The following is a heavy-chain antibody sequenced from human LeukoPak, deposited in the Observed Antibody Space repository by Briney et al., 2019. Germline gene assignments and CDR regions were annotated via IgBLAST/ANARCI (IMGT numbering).Heavy chain of an antibody. J-gene: IGHJ5*02. D-gene: IGHD2-2*01. V-gene: IGHV1-8*01. CDR2: MNPNSGNT. CDR3: ARGVVPASPEQINWFDP. Sequence: ASVKVSCKASGYTFTSYDINWVRQATGQGLEWMGWMNPNSGNTGYAQKFQGRVTMTRNTSISTAYMELSSLRSEDTAVYYCARGVVPASPEQINWFDPWGQGTLVTVSS. CDR1: GYTFTSYD.